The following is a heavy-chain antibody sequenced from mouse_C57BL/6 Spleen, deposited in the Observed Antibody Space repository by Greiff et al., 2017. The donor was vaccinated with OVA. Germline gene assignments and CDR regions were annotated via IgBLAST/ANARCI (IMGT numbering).Heavy chain of an antibody. V-gene: IGHV1-26*01. CDR1: GYTFTDYY. D-gene: IGHD1-1*01. J-gene: IGHJ3*01. CDR3: AGEDYGSSPWFAY. CDR2: INPNNGGT. Sequence: EVQLQQSGPELVKPGASVKISCKASGYTFTDYYMNWVQQTHGKSLEWIGDINPNNGGTSYNQKFKGKATLTVDTSSSTAYMELRSLTSEDSAVYYCAGEDYGSSPWFAYWGQGTLVTVSA.